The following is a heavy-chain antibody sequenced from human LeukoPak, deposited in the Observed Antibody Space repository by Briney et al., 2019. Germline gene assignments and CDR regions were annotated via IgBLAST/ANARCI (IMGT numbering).Heavy chain of an antibody. D-gene: IGHD5/OR15-5a*01. Sequence: ASVKVSCKATGYTFTDFYIHWLRQAPGQGLEWMAWINPKSGDTRCAQKFQGSVTMTRDTSFSTAYLEVRSDDTAVYYCARGRPLSTSTTDLTDYWGQGTLVTVSS. CDR2: INPKSGDT. CDR3: ARGRPLSTSTTDLTDY. J-gene: IGHJ4*02. CDR1: GYTFTDFY. V-gene: IGHV1-2*02.